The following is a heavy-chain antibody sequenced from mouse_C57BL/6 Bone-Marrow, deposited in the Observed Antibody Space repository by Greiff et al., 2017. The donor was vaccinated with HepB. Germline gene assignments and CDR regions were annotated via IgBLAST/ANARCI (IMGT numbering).Heavy chain of an antibody. J-gene: IGHJ3*01. CDR3: ARCGAQATPFAY. V-gene: IGHV1-39*01. CDR1: GYSFTDYN. CDR2: INPNYGTT. D-gene: IGHD3-2*02. Sequence: LVESGAELARPGASVKISCKASGYSFTDYNMNWVKQSNGKSLEWIGVINPNYGTTSYNQKFKGKATLTVDQSSSTAYMQLNSLTSEDSAVYYCARCGAQATPFAYWGQGTLVTVSA.